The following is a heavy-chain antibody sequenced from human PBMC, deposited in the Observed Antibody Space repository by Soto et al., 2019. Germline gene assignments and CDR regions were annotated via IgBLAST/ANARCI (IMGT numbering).Heavy chain of an antibody. J-gene: IGHJ5*02. V-gene: IGHV1-2*02. D-gene: IGHD6-19*01. CDR2: INPTTGAT. CDR1: GYTFTAQY. Sequence: ASVKVSCKASGYTFTAQYLHWVRMAPGEGLEWMGWINPTTGATRYAQKFQGRVTMTRDTSMSTAYLEVRSLRPDDTAVYYCAKGDSSWVSRFDPWGQGTRGTVAS. CDR3: AKGDSSWVSRFDP.